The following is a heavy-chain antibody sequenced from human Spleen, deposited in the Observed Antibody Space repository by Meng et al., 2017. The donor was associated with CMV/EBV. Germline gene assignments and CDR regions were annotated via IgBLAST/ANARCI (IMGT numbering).Heavy chain of an antibody. J-gene: IGHJ4*02. CDR1: GFTFSNYN. V-gene: IGHV3-21*04. CDR3: ARDMGRGSGFDY. D-gene: IGHD3-10*01. CDR2: ISSSSSYI. Sequence: GESLKISCAASGFTFSNYNMNWVRQAPGKGLEWVSSISSSSSYIYYADSVKGRFTISRDTSKNTLYLQMNSLRAEDTAIYYCARDMGRGSGFDYWGQGTLVTVSS.